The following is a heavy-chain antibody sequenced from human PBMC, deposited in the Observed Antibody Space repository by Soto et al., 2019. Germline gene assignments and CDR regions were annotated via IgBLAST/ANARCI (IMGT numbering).Heavy chain of an antibody. J-gene: IGHJ4*02. D-gene: IGHD7-27*01. CDR3: ARGPSGDKIDY. CDR2: IFYSGST. Sequence: SETMSITGTVSGGSLNSYYWSWIRQPPGKGLEWIGYIFYSGSTNYNPSLKSRVTISVDTSKNQFSLKLSSVTAADTAVYYCARGPSGDKIDYWGQGSQVTVSS. V-gene: IGHV4-59*12. CDR1: GGSLNSYY.